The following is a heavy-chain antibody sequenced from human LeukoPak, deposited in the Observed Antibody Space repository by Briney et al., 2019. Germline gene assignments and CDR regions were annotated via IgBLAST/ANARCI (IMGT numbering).Heavy chain of an antibody. J-gene: IGHJ4*02. V-gene: IGHV4-61*02. CDR1: GASISSGSYY. CDR3: ARITMVRGRYFDY. CDR2: VYTSGST. Sequence: SETLSLTCTVSGASISSGSYYWSWIRQPAGKGLEWIGRVYTSGSTTYNPSLKSRVTISVDTSKNQFSLNLSSVTAADTAVYYCARITMVRGRYFDYWGQGTLVTVSS. D-gene: IGHD3-10*01.